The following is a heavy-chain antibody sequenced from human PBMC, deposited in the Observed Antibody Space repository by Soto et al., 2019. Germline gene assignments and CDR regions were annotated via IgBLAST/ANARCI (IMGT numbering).Heavy chain of an antibody. J-gene: IGHJ6*02. CDR3: AKDSRSKWELEGYCYGMDV. CDR1: GFTFSSYG. V-gene: IGHV3-30*18. Sequence: PGGSLRLSCAASGFTFSSYGMHWVRQAPGKGLEWVAVISYDGSNKYYADSVKGRFTISRDNSKNTLYLQMNSLRAEDTAVYYCAKDSRSKWELEGYCYGMDVWGQGTTVTVSS. CDR2: ISYDGSNK. D-gene: IGHD1-26*01.